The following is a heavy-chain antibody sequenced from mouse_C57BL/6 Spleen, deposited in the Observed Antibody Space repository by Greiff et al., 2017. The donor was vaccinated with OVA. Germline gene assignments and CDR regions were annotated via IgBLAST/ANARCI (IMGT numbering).Heavy chain of an antibody. CDR2: IYPGDGDT. CDR1: GYAFSSSW. Sequence: VQLQESGPELVKPGASVKISCKASGYAFSSSWMNWVKQRPGKGLEWIGRIYPGDGDTNYNGKFKGKATLTADKSSSTAYMQLSSLTSEDSAVYFCARSYRGNAMDYWGQGTSVTVSS. J-gene: IGHJ4*01. CDR3: ARSYRGNAMDY. V-gene: IGHV1-82*01. D-gene: IGHD2-12*01.